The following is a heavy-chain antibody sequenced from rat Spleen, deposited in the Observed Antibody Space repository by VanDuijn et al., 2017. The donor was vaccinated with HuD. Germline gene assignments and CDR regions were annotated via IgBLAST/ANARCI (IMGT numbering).Heavy chain of an antibody. J-gene: IGHJ2*01. CDR1: GFTFSSFP. CDR3: ARRDYGSGVYYFDY. D-gene: IGHD1-3*01. V-gene: IGHV5-22*01. CDR2: ISYEGSNT. Sequence: EVQLVESGGGLVQPGRSLKLSCAASGFTFSSFPMAWVRQAPKKGLEWVATISYEGSNTHYGDSVKGRFTISRDNAENTLYLQMNSLRSEDTATYYCARRDYGSGVYYFDYWGQGVMVTVSS.